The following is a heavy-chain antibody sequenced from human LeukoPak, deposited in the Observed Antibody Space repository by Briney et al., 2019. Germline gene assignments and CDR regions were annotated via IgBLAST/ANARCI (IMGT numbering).Heavy chain of an antibody. V-gene: IGHV4-34*01. D-gene: IGHD6-13*01. CDR1: GGSFSVYY. CDR2: INHSGST. Sequence: SETLSLTCAVYGGSFSVYYWSWIRQPPGKGLEWIGEINHSGSTNYNPSLKSRVTISVDTSKNQFSLKLSSVTAADTAVYYCAREGGYSSSWYRWFDPWGQGTLVTVSS. CDR3: AREGGYSSSWYRWFDP. J-gene: IGHJ5*02.